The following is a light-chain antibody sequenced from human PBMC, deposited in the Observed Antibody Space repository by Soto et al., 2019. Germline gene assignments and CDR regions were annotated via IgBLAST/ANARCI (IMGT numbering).Light chain of an antibody. CDR1: QSVSSNF. CDR3: QQYETSPRT. Sequence: EIVLTQSPGTLSLSPGERTTLSCRASQSVSSNFLDWYQQKPGQAPRLLIYGASSRATGIPDRFSGSGSGTDFTLTISRLEPEDFAVYYCQQYETSPRTFGPGTKVDIK. J-gene: IGKJ3*01. CDR2: GAS. V-gene: IGKV3-20*01.